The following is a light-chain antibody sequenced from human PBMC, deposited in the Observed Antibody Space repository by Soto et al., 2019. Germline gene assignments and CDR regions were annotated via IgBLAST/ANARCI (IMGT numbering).Light chain of an antibody. J-gene: IGKJ4*01. Sequence: EIVMTQSPATLSVSPWERATLSCRASQSFSSSLAWYQQKPGQAPRLLIYDTSARATGIPARFSGSGSGTEFTLTISSLQSEDFAVYYCQQYNNWPFTFGGGTKVEI. CDR1: QSFSSS. CDR2: DTS. CDR3: QQYNNWPFT. V-gene: IGKV3-15*01.